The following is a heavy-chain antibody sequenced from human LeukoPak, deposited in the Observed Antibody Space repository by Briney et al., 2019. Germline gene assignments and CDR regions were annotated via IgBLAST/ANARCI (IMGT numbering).Heavy chain of an antibody. CDR1: GGSISSGSYY. CDR3: ARTTEAHSWRTRYYDYYMDV. D-gene: IGHD6-13*01. CDR2: IYTSGST. Sequence: SQTLSLTCTVPGGSISSGSYYWSWIRQPAGKGLEWIGRIYTSGSTNYNPSLNNRATISVGTSKNQFSLKLSSVTAADTAVYYCARTTEAHSWRTRYYDYYMDVWGKGTTVSVSS. J-gene: IGHJ6*03. V-gene: IGHV4-61*02.